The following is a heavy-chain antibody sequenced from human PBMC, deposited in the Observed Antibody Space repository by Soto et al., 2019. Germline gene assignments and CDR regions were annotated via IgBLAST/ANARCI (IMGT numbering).Heavy chain of an antibody. J-gene: IGHJ6*02. CDR3: ARDLRAAAQYGMDV. V-gene: IGHV4-4*02. CDR2: IYHSGST. D-gene: IGHD6-13*01. CDR1: GGSISSSNW. Sequence: QVQLQESGPGLVKPSGTLSLTCAVSGGSISSSNWWSWVRQPPGKGLEWSGEIYHSGSTNYNPSLKSPVTISVDKSKNQFSLKLSSVTAADTAVYYCARDLRAAAQYGMDVWGQGTTVTVSS.